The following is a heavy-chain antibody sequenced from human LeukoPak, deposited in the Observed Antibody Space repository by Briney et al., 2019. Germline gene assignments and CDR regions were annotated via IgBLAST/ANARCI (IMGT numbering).Heavy chain of an antibody. D-gene: IGHD2-2*01. J-gene: IGHJ6*02. V-gene: IGHV4-31*03. Sequence: PSQTLSLTCTVSGGSISSGGYYWSWIRQHPGKGLEWIGYIYYSGSTYYNPSLKSRVTISVDTSKNQFSLKLSSVTAADTAVYYCARDRSVVVPAAITNYYYGMDVWGQGTTVTVSS. CDR1: GGSISSGGYY. CDR3: ARDRSVVVPAAITNYYYGMDV. CDR2: IYYSGST.